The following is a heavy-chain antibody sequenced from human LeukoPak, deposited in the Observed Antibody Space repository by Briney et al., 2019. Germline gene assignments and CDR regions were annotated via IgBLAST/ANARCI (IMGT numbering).Heavy chain of an antibody. CDR2: INHSGST. CDR3: ASGYYDFPVFDY. V-gene: IGHV4-34*01. D-gene: IGHD3-3*01. Sequence: SETLSLTCAVYGGSFSGYYWSRIRQPPGKGLEWIGEINHSGSTNYNPSLKSRVTISVDTSKNQFSLKLSSVTAADTAVYYCASGYYDFPVFDYWGQGTLVTVSS. CDR1: GGSFSGYY. J-gene: IGHJ4*02.